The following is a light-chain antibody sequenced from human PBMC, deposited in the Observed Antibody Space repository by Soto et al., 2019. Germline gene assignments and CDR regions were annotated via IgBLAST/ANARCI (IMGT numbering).Light chain of an antibody. CDR1: QSISSW. Sequence: DIQMTQSPSTLSASIGDRVTITCRASQSISSWLAWYQQKPGTAPKLLIYKASSLESGVPSRFSGSGSGTEFTLTISSLQPDDFATYYCQQHNDYLLTFGGGTKVEIK. CDR3: QQHNDYLLT. J-gene: IGKJ4*01. V-gene: IGKV1-5*03. CDR2: KAS.